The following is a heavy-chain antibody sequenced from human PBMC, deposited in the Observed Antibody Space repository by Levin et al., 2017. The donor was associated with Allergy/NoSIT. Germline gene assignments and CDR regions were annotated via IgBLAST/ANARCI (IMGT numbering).Heavy chain of an antibody. Sequence: LSLTCAASGFPFSSSWVHWVRQAPGKGLVWVSRINSDGSTTNYADSVKGRFTISRDNAKNTLYLQMNSLRVEDTAVYFCARDLGAPNYYYYYMDVWGKGTTVTVSS. D-gene: IGHD3-16*01. CDR1: GFPFSSSW. J-gene: IGHJ6*03. V-gene: IGHV3-74*01. CDR2: INSDGSTT. CDR3: ARDLGAPNYYYYYMDV.